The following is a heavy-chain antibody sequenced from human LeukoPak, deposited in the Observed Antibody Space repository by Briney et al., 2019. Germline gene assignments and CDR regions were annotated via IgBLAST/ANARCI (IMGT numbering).Heavy chain of an antibody. J-gene: IGHJ4*02. CDR2: ISSGSVTM. CDR3: VRVWSTGWYYES. CDR1: GFTFSGYH. D-gene: IGHD6-19*01. V-gene: IGHV3-48*04. Sequence: GGSLRPSCAGSGFTFSGYHMSWVRQAPGKGLEWVSYISSGSVTMYYADSVKGRFTISRNNAKNSLYLQMNSLRAEDTAVYYCVRVWSTGWYYESWGQGTLVTVSS.